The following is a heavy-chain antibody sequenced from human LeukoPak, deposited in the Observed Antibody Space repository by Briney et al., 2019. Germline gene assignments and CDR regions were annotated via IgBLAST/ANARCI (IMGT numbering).Heavy chain of an antibody. V-gene: IGHV4-39*01. CDR1: GGSISSSSYY. CDR2: IYYSEST. J-gene: IGHJ4*02. D-gene: IGHD2-21*01. Sequence: PSETLSLTCTVSGGSISSSSYYWGWIRQPPGKGLEWIGSIYYSESTYYNPSLKSRVTISVDTSKNQFSLKLSSVTAADTAVYYCARQRVEVVIASIYFDYWGQGTLVTVSS. CDR3: ARQRVEVVIASIYFDY.